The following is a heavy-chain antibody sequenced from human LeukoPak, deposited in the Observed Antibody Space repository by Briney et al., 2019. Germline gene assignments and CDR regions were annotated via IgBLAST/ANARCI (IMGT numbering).Heavy chain of an antibody. CDR2: ITDSGATT. CDR3: ANAKGY. CDR1: GFTFSSYA. J-gene: IGHJ4*02. Sequence: GGSLRLSCAASGFTFSSYAMRWVRQAPGKGLEWVSAITDSGATTYYADSVKGRFTISRDNSKNTLYLHMNSLRAEDTAVYYCANAKGYWGQGTLVTVSS. V-gene: IGHV3-23*01.